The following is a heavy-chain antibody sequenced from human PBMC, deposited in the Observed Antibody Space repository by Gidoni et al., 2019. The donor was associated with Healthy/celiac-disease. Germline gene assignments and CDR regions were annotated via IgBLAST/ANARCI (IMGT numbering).Heavy chain of an antibody. CDR2: IRPKGHNYET. CDR1: GSPFSDSS. V-gene: IGHV3-73*01. CDR3: TRLRDYYDSAGPDY. D-gene: IGHD3-22*01. J-gene: IGHJ4*02. Sequence: EVQLVESGGVLAQPGGSLILSCAASGSPFSDSSMHWVRQASGKGLEWMGRIRPKGHNYETAYAASVKGRFTISRDDSENMAYLHMDSLKTEDTAVYFCTRLRDYYDSAGPDYWGQGTLITVSS.